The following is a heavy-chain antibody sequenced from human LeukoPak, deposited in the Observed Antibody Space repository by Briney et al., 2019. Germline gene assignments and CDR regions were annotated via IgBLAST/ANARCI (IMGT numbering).Heavy chain of an antibody. CDR3: ARSRVKWLVSFHPYHDAFDI. J-gene: IGHJ3*02. Sequence: ASLKVSCKDSGGTFTSYGSSWVRQAPGKGLEWMGWISAYNGNTNYAQKLQGRVTMTTDTSTSTAYIELRSLRSDDTAVYYCARSRVKWLVSFHPYHDAFDIWGQGTMVTVSS. V-gene: IGHV1-18*01. CDR2: ISAYNGNT. CDR1: GGTFTSYG. D-gene: IGHD6-19*01.